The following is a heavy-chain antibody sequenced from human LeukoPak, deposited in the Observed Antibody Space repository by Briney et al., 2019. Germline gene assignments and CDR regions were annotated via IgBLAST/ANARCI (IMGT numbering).Heavy chain of an antibody. Sequence: GGSLRLSCAASGFTVSSNYMSWVRRAPGKGLGWVVFIRYAGSNKSYADSVKGRFTISRDNSKNALYLQMNSLRAEDTAVYYCAKDICGGNCYPHGGYWGQGTLVIVSS. V-gene: IGHV3-30*02. CDR2: IRYAGSNK. CDR1: GFTVSSNY. D-gene: IGHD2-21*01. CDR3: AKDICGGNCYPHGGY. J-gene: IGHJ4*02.